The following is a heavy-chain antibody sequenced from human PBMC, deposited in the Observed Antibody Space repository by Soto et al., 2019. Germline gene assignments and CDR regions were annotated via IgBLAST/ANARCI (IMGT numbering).Heavy chain of an antibody. J-gene: IGHJ6*02. CDR3: ARDLRWGTSWPDYYYYYGMDV. Sequence: GSLRLSCAASGFTFSSYAMSWVRQAPGKGLEWVSAISGSGGSTYYADSVKGRFTISRDNSKNTLYLQMNSLRAEDTAVYYCARDLRWGTSWPDYYYYYGMDVWGQGTTVTFSS. CDR1: GFTFSSYA. CDR2: ISGSGGST. D-gene: IGHD6-13*01. V-gene: IGHV3-23*01.